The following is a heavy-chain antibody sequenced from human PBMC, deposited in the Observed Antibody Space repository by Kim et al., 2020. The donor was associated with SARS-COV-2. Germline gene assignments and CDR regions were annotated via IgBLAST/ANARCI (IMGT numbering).Heavy chain of an antibody. CDR2: ISGSGGST. Sequence: GGSLRLSCAASGFTFSSYAMSWVRQAPGKGLEWVSAISGSGGSTYYADSVKGRFTISRDNSKNTLYLQMNSLRAEDTAVYYCAEEGQLVTDPDLYYYYYGMDVWGQGTTVTVSS. J-gene: IGHJ6*02. CDR3: AEEGQLVTDPDLYYYYYGMDV. CDR1: GFTFSSYA. D-gene: IGHD6-13*01. V-gene: IGHV3-23*01.